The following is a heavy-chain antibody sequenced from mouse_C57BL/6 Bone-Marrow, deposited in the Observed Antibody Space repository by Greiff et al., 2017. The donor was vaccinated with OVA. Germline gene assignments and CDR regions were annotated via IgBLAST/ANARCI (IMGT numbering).Heavy chain of an antibody. CDR2: IHPNSGST. Sequence: VQLQQPGAELVKPGASVKLSCKASGYTFTSYWMHWVKQRPGQGLEWIGMIHPNSGSTNYNEKFKSKATLTVDKSSSTAYMQLSSLTSEYSAVYYCARSHYYGSSYWFAYWGQGTLVTVSA. CDR3: ARSHYYGSSYWFAY. V-gene: IGHV1-64*01. J-gene: IGHJ3*01. CDR1: GYTFTSYW. D-gene: IGHD1-1*01.